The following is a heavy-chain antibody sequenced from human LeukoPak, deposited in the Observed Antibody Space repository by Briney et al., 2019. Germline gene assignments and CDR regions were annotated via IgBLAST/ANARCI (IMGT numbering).Heavy chain of an antibody. J-gene: IGHJ6*02. CDR3: AREEEMASYGMDV. Sequence: ASVKVSCKASGYTFTGYYMHWVRQAPGQGLEWMGWINPNSGGTNYAQKFQGRVTMTRDTSISTAYMELSRLRSDDTAVYYCAREEEMASYGMDVWGQGTTVTVSS. CDR1: GYTFTGYY. CDR2: INPNSGGT. D-gene: IGHD5-24*01. V-gene: IGHV1-2*02.